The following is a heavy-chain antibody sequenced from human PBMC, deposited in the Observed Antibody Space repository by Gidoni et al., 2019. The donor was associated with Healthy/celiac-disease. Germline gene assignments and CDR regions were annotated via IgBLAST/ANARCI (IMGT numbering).Heavy chain of an antibody. CDR3: AREVVPAAIVRGGFDP. D-gene: IGHD2-2*01. CDR2: LYPGDSDT. Sequence: EVQLVQSGAEVKKPGESLKISCTGSGYGFTSYWIGWVRQMPGKGLEWMGVLYPGDSDTRYSPSFQGQVTISADKSISTAYLQWSSLKASDTAMYYCAREVVPAAIVRGGFDPWGQGTLVTVSS. J-gene: IGHJ5*02. CDR1: GYGFTSYW. V-gene: IGHV5-51*01.